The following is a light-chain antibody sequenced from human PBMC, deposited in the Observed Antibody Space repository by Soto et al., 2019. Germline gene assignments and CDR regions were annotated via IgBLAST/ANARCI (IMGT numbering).Light chain of an antibody. CDR1: QPIADY. J-gene: IGKJ5*01. CDR2: GAS. CDR3: QQTHAVPLT. Sequence: DGQITQSPDSLSASVGDRVTIACRAGQPIADYLNWYQQKPGEAPKVLIFGASSLRSGVPSRFSGSGYGTDFTLTINNLQPEDFATYYCQQTHAVPLTFGQGTRLEI. V-gene: IGKV1-39*01.